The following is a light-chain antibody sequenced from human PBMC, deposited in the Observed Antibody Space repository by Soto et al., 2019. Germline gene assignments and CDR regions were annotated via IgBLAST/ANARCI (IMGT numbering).Light chain of an antibody. CDR2: STS. CDR3: QQSYTTPRT. J-gene: IGKJ2*01. Sequence: DIQMTQSPSSLSASVGDRVTITCRANQNINHYLNWYQFKPEKAPKLLIYSTSNLRSGVPPRFSGNGSATEFTLTISTLQPEDSATYYCQQSYTTPRTFGQGSKLEIK. V-gene: IGKV1-39*01. CDR1: QNINHY.